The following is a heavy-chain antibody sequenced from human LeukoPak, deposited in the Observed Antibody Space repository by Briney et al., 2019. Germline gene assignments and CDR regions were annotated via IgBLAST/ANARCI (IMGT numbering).Heavy chain of an antibody. J-gene: IGHJ5*02. CDR3: ARTAAGTGWFDP. D-gene: IGHD6-13*01. V-gene: IGHV4-59*01. Sequence: PSETLSLTCTVSGGSITSYYWSWIRQPPGKGLEWIGYIYYSGSTNYNPSLKSRVTISVDTSKNHFSLKLSSVTAADTAVYYCARTAAGTGWFDPWGQGTLVTVSS. CDR1: GGSITSYY. CDR2: IYYSGST.